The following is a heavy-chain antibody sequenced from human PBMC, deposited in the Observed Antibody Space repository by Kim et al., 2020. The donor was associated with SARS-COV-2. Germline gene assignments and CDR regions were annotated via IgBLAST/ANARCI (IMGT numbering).Heavy chain of an antibody. CDR1: GFTFSDYY. CDR3: ARGEDTQWLVDY. V-gene: IGHV3-11*06. J-gene: IGHJ4*02. CDR2: ISSSSSYT. Sequence: GGSLRLSCAASGFTFSDYYMSWIRQAPGKGLEWVSYISSSSSYTNYADSVKGRFTISRDNAKNSLYLQMNSLRAEDTAVYYCARGEDTQWLVDYWGQGTLVTVSS. D-gene: IGHD6-19*01.